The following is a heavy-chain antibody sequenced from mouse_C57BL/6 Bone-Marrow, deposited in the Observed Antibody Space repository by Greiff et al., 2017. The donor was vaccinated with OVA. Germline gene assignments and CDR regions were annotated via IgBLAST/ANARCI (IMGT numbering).Heavy chain of an antibody. D-gene: IGHD2-4*01. CDR3: ARSRLRRYFDV. Sequence: QVQLQQSGPELVKPGASVKISCKASGYAFSSSWMNWVKQRPGQGLEWIGRIYPGDGDTNYNGKFKGKATLTADKSSSTAYMQLSSLTSEDSAVYICARSRLRRYFDVWGTGTTVTVSS. J-gene: IGHJ1*03. CDR2: IYPGDGDT. CDR1: GYAFSSSW. V-gene: IGHV1-82*01.